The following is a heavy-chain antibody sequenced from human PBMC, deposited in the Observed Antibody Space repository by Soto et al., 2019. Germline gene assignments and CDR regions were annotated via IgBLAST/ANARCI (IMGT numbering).Heavy chain of an antibody. CDR3: GRDTSGLDY. CDR2: INPNGGNT. V-gene: IGHV1-46*01. CDR1: GYTFASHY. J-gene: IGHJ4*02. Sequence: QVQLVQSGAEVTKPGASVKVSCQASGYTFASHYIHWVRQAPGQGLEWMGVINPNGGNTRYAQRFQDRLTLTTDTPTNTVYLDLSSLSSDDTAGYYCGRDTSGLDYWGQGTLVTVSS.